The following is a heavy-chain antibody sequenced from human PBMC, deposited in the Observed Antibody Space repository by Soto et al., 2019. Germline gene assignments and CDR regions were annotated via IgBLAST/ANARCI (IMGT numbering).Heavy chain of an antibody. D-gene: IGHD2-15*01. V-gene: IGHV3-23*01. Sequence: GGSLRLSCVASGFTFNTYAMNWVRQAPGRGLEWVSVISDTDDTTYYADSVKGRFTISRDNSKNTLFLQMNSLRAEDTAVYSCAKCSAGSRYSPSRIWRRGTTVPVSS. CDR3: AKCSAGSRYSPSRI. CDR1: GFTFNTYA. CDR2: ISDTDDTT. J-gene: IGHJ3*02.